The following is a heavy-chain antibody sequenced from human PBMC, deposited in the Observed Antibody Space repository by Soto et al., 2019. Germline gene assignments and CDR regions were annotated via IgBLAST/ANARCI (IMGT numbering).Heavy chain of an antibody. CDR3: ARHARLQRAFDI. J-gene: IGHJ3*02. CDR2: IYYSGST. Sequence: PSETLSLTCTVSGGSISSGDYYWSWIRQPPGKGLEWIGYIYYSGSTYYNPSLKSRVTISVDTSKNQFSLKLSSVTAADTAVYYCARHARLQRAFDIWGQGTMVTVSS. D-gene: IGHD6-25*01. V-gene: IGHV4-39*01. CDR1: GGSISSGDYY.